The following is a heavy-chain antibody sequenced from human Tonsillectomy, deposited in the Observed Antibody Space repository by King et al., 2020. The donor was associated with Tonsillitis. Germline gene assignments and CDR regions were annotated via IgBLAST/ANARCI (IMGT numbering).Heavy chain of an antibody. CDR3: TTSPRTSSRHKYYYYMDV. J-gene: IGHJ6*03. D-gene: IGHD2-2*01. CDR1: GFAFSNAW. V-gene: IGHV3-15*01. CDR2: IRSKTDGETT. Sequence: QLVQSGGGLVKPGGSLRLSCAASGFAFSNAWMSWVRQAPGKGLEWVGRIRSKTDGETTDYAAPVKGRFTISRDDSKNTLYLQMNSLKTEDTAVYYCTTSPRTSSRHKYYYYMDVWGKGTTVTVSS.